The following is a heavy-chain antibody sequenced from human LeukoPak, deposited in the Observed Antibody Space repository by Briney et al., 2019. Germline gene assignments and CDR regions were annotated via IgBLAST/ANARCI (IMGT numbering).Heavy chain of an antibody. CDR3: AREALIEGFYYYMDV. D-gene: IGHD3-22*01. V-gene: IGHV4-4*07. Sequence: PSETLSLTCTVSGDSISSLYWSWIRQPAGKGLEWIGRFYTSGSTNYNPSLKSRVTMSVDTSKNQFSLKLSSVTAADTAVYYCAREALIEGFYYYMDVWGKGTTVTVSS. J-gene: IGHJ6*03. CDR1: GDSISSLY. CDR2: FYTSGST.